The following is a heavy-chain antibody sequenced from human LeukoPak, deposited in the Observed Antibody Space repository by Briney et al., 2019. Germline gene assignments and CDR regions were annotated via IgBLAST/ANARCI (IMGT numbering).Heavy chain of an antibody. V-gene: IGHV3-72*01. J-gene: IGHJ4*02. Sequence: GGSLRLSCAASGFTFSDHYMDWVRQAPGKGLEWVGRTRNKANSYTTEYAASVKGRFTISRDDSKNSLYLQMNSLKTEVTAVYYCVRDFDYWGQGTLVTVSS. CDR2: TRNKANSYTT. CDR3: VRDFDY. CDR1: GFTFSDHY.